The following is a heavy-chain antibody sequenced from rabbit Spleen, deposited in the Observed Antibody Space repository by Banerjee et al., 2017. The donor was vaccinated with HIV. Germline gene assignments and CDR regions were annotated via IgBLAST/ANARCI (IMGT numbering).Heavy chain of an antibody. D-gene: IGHD1-1*01. Sequence: QSLEESGGDLVKPGASLTLTYTASGVSFSSSSYMCWVRQAPGKGLEWIACIDTGISGFTYFATWAKGRFTCSKTSSTTVTLQMTRLTAADTATYFCARDTSTSFSSYGMDLWGPGTLVTVS. V-gene: IGHV1S40*01. CDR1: GVSFSSSSY. CDR2: IDTGISGFT. CDR3: ARDTSTSFSSYGMDL. J-gene: IGHJ6*01.